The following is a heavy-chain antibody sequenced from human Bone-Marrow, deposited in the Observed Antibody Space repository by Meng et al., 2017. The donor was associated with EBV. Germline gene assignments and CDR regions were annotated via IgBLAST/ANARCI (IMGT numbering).Heavy chain of an antibody. V-gene: IGHV3-21*01. CDR2: ISSSSSYI. D-gene: IGHD2-21*02. Sequence: EVQLVDSGGXRVKPGXSLRLSXVXPGFTFSSYSMNWVRQAPGKGLEWVSSISSSSSYIYYADSVKGRFTISRDNAKNSLYLQMNSLRAEDTAVYYCARDPFGGKAYCGGDCQDYWGQGTLVTVSS. J-gene: IGHJ4*02. CDR1: GFTFSSYS. CDR3: ARDPFGGKAYCGGDCQDY.